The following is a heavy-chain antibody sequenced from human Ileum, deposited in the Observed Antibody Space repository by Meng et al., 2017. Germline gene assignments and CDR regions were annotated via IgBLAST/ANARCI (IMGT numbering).Heavy chain of an antibody. CDR2: TYYNGSP. D-gene: IGHD3-10*01. CDR1: GGSFSCDNYY. Sequence: QVQLQESGPGLVKPSQTLSLTCRASGGSFSCDNYYWTWIRQTPGKGLEWIGLTYYNGSPFYNPSLRSRVTISVDTSKDQFSLKLTSVTAADTAVYYCARERRHYYGSGSFDYWGQGILVTVSS. V-gene: IGHV4-30-4*01. CDR3: ARERRHYYGSGSFDY. J-gene: IGHJ4*02.